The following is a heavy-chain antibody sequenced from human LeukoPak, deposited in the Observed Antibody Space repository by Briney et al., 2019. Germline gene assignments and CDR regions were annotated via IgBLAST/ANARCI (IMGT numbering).Heavy chain of an antibody. D-gene: IGHD5-12*01. Sequence: SETLSLTCTVSGGSISSSSYYWGWIRQPPGKGLEWIGSIYYSGSTYYNPSLKSRVTISVDTSKNQFSLKLSSVTAADTAVYYCARDSGAYSGYDPTGIIDYWGQGTLVTVSS. CDR2: IYYSGST. V-gene: IGHV4-39*07. J-gene: IGHJ4*02. CDR1: GGSISSSSYY. CDR3: ARDSGAYSGYDPTGIIDY.